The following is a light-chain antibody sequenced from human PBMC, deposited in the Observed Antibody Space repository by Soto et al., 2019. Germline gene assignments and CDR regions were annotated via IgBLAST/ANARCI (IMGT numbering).Light chain of an antibody. V-gene: IGLV2-14*01. CDR2: DVN. J-gene: IGLJ1*01. CDR3: FSKISGFVYG. CDR1: NTDLGVYGY. Sequence: QSARAQPASVSGSFGQSITISCSGPNTDLGVYGYVSWYQHHPGKAPKLLIYDVNNRPSGISDRFSGSKSGDTASLTISGLQAEDEADYFCFSKISGFVYGFGTGTKVTVL.